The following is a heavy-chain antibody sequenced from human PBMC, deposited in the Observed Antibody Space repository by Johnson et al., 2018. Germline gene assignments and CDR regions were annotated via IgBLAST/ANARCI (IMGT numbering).Heavy chain of an antibody. Sequence: QVQLQESGGGVVQPGRSLRLSCAASGFTFSSYGMHWVRQAPGKGLEWVAVISYDGSNKYYADSWKGRFTISRDNSKNTLYLQMNSLRAEDTAVYYCAKDQDSDFWSGYMDVWGKGTTVTVSS. V-gene: IGHV3-30*18. CDR3: AKDQDSDFWSGYMDV. J-gene: IGHJ6*03. D-gene: IGHD3-3*01. CDR1: GFTFSSYG. CDR2: ISYDGSNK.